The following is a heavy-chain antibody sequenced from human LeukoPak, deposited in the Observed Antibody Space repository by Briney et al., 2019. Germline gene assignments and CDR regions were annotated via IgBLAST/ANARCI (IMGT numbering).Heavy chain of an antibody. CDR2: IWPGDSDT. Sequence: PGESLKISCKGSGYSFTTYWIGWVRQMPGKGLEWMGIIWPGDSDTTYSPSFQGQVIISADKSISTAYLQWSSLKASDTAMYYCARQIATYYYYIDVWGKGTTVTVSS. CDR1: GYSFTTYW. CDR3: ARQIATYYYYIDV. D-gene: IGHD2-21*01. V-gene: IGHV5-51*01. J-gene: IGHJ6*03.